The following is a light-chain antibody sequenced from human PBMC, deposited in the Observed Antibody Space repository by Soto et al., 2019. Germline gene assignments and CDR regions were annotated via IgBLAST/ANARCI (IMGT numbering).Light chain of an antibody. V-gene: IGKV3-11*01. Sequence: EIVLTQSPSTLSLSPGERATLSCRASQSIANYLAWYQQKPGQSPRLLIYDASNRATGIPARFSGSGSGTDFTLTISSLEPEDFAVYYCQHYGSPRTFGQGTKVDI. CDR2: DAS. CDR3: QHYGSPRT. CDR1: QSIANY. J-gene: IGKJ1*01.